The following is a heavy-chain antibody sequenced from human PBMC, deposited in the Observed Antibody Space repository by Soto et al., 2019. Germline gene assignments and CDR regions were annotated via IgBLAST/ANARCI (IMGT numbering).Heavy chain of an antibody. CDR2: ISYTGSA. CDR3: ARGSSDGSGSYAFDY. V-gene: IGHV4-59*12. D-gene: IGHD3-10*01. J-gene: IGHJ4*02. Sequence: KPSETLSLTCTVSGCSMRSYSWSWFRRPPGGRLELIGCISYTGSADCSPSLKSRISMSVDTSKNQFSLKLSSVTAADTAVYYCARGSSDGSGSYAFDYWGQGTLVTVSS. CDR1: GCSMRSYS.